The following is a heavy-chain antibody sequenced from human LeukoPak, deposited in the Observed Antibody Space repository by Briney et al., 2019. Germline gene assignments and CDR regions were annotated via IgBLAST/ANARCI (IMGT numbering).Heavy chain of an antibody. CDR3: ARDRGYSYGYGDY. V-gene: IGHV3-30*04. CDR1: GFTFSSYA. D-gene: IGHD5-18*01. Sequence: GGSLRLSCAASGFTFSSYAMHWVRQAPGKGLEWVAVISYDGSNKYYADSVKGRFTTSRDNSKNTLYLQMNSLRAEDTAVYYCARDRGYSYGYGDYWGQGTLVTVSS. CDR2: ISYDGSNK. J-gene: IGHJ4*02.